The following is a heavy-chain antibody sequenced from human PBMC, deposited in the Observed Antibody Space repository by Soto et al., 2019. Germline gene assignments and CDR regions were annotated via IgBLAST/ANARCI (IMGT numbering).Heavy chain of an antibody. V-gene: IGHV3-21*06. CDR3: EGGRDLSL. Sequence: SLKGRFTIYRDNAKNSLYLQMNSLRAEDTAVYYCEGGRDLSLWGQGTRVTVS. J-gene: IGHJ4*02.